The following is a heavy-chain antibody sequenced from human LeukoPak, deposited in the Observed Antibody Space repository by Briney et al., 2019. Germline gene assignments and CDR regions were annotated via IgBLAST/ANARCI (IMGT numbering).Heavy chain of an antibody. V-gene: IGHV4-59*08. J-gene: IGHJ4*02. CDR2: IYYSGST. D-gene: IGHD6-19*01. CDR1: GGSISGYY. Sequence: SETLSLTCTVSGGSISGYYWSWIRQPPGKGPEWIGYIYYSGSTNYNPSLKSRVTISVDTSRNQFSLKMNSVTAADTAVYYCARLASSGWSHCDYWGQGTLVTVSS. CDR3: ARLASSGWSHCDY.